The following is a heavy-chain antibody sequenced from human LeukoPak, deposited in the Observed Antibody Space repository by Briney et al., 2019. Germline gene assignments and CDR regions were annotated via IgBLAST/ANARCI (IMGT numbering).Heavy chain of an antibody. Sequence: PGGSLRLSCAASGFTFSNYWMNWVRQAPGKGLEWVANINQDGSEKYNVDSLKGRFTISRDNAKNSLYLQMNSLRAEDTAVYYCARDRVWTVVYWGQGTLVTVSS. V-gene: IGHV3-7*01. CDR3: ARDRVWTVVY. D-gene: IGHD6-13*01. CDR1: GFTFSNYW. CDR2: INQDGSEK. J-gene: IGHJ4*02.